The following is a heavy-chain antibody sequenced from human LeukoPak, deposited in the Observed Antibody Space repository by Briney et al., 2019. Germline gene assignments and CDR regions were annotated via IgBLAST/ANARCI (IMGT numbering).Heavy chain of an antibody. CDR1: GGSISSGSYY. CDR3: ARDRGYTKDY. CDR2: IYYSGST. J-gene: IGHJ4*02. D-gene: IGHD3-10*01. Sequence: PSETLSLTCTVSGGSISSGSYYWSWIRQPPGKGLEWIGYIYYSGSTNYNPSLKSRVTISVDTSKNQFSLKLSSVTAADTAVYYCARDRGYTKDYWGQGTLVTASS. V-gene: IGHV4-61*01.